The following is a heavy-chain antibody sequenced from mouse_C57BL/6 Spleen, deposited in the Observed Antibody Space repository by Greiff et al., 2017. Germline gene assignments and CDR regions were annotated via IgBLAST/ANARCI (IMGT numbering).Heavy chain of an antibody. CDR3: ARGGGNYVWYFDV. J-gene: IGHJ1*03. CDR1: GFTFSDYY. Sequence: EVKLMESEGGLVQPGSSMKLSCTASGFTFSDYYMAWVRQVPEKGLEWVANINYDGSSTYYLDSLKSRFIISRDNAKNILYLQMSSLKSEDTATYYCARGGGNYVWYFDVWGTGTTVTVSS. D-gene: IGHD2-1*01. V-gene: IGHV5-16*01. CDR2: INYDGSST.